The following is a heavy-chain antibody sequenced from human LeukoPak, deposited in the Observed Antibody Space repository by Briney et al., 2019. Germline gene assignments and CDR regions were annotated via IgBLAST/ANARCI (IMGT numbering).Heavy chain of an antibody. CDR1: GFTVSSFS. CDR2: ITTTSYTT. V-gene: IGHV3-48*01. D-gene: IGHD3-10*01. CDR3: ARDLGYYHGSGSHFPLQY. Sequence: GGSLRLSCAASGFTVSSFSMNWVRQAPGKGLEWISYITTTSYTTYYADSVKGRFTISRDNAGDSLFLQMNSLRAEDTAVYYCARDLGYYHGSGSHFPLQYWGPGTRVTVSA. J-gene: IGHJ4*02.